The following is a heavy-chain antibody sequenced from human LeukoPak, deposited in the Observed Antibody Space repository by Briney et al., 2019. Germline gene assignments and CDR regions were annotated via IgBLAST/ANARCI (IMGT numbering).Heavy chain of an antibody. CDR2: IYPGDSDT. V-gene: IGHV5-51*01. D-gene: IGHD3-10*01. CDR3: ARLAMVRGVIIRFDP. CDR1: GYSFTSYW. J-gene: IGHJ5*02. Sequence: GESLKISCKGSGYSFTSYWIGWVRQMPGKGLEWMGIIYPGDSDTRYSPSFQGQVTISADKSISTAYLQWSSLKASDTAMYYCARLAMVRGVIIRFDPRGQGTLVTVSS.